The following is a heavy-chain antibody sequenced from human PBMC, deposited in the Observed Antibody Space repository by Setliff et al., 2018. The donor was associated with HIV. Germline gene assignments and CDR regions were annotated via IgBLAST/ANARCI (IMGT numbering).Heavy chain of an antibody. CDR2: IYTSEST. Sequence: TLSLTCTVSGGSISSGSYYWSWIRQPAGKGREWIGHIYTSESTNYNPSLKSRVTISVDTSKNQFSLKLSSVTAADTAVYYCARGALQDGTGSYYEGFDYWGQGTLVTVSS. D-gene: IGHD1-26*01. CDR1: GGSISSGSYY. CDR3: ARGALQDGTGSYYEGFDY. V-gene: IGHV4-61*09. J-gene: IGHJ4*02.